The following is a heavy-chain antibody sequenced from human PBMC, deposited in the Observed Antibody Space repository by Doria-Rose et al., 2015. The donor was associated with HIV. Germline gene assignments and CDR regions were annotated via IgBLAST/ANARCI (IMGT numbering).Heavy chain of an antibody. CDR2: IFSDDER. D-gene: IGHD6-13*01. V-gene: IGHV2-26*01. J-gene: IGHJ4*02. CDR1: GVSLSSPGMG. CDR3: ARIKSSRWYHKYYFDF. Sequence: CTGSGVSLSSPGMGVSWIRQPPGKALEWLANIFSDDERSYKTSLKSRLTISRGTSKSQVVLTMADMDPVDTATYYCARIKSSRWYHKYYFDFWGQGTLVIVSA.